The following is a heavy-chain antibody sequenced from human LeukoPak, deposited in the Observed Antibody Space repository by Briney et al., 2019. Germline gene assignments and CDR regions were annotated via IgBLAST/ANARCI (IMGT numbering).Heavy chain of an antibody. D-gene: IGHD6-19*01. CDR1: GFTFSSYA. CDR3: AKAGSGAVAHFDY. CDR2: IRSDGSNK. V-gene: IGHV3-30*02. Sequence: GGSLRLSCAASGFTFSSYAMHWVRQAPGKGLEWVAFIRSDGSNKSYADSVKGRFTISRDNSKNTLYLQMNSLRAEDTAVYYCAKAGSGAVAHFDYWGQGTLVTVSS. J-gene: IGHJ4*02.